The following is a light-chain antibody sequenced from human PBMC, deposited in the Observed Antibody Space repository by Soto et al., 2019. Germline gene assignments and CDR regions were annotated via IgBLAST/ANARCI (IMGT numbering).Light chain of an antibody. J-gene: IGKJ4*01. CDR3: QQYENYSPFT. CDR1: QSIRSW. V-gene: IGKV1-5*01. Sequence: DIQMTQSPSILSASVGDRVTITCRASQSIRSWLAWYQQKPGKAPKLLIYDAYSLESGVPSRFSGRRSGTEFTLTIASLQPEDFATYYCQQYENYSPFTFGEGTKVEIK. CDR2: DAY.